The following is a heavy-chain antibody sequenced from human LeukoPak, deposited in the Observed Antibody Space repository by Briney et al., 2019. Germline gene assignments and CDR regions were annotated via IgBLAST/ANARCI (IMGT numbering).Heavy chain of an antibody. CDR1: GFTFSDYY. V-gene: IGHV3-11*01. CDR3: ARDLEGSGCLFDP. J-gene: IGHJ5*02. Sequence: GGSLRLSCAASGFTFSDYYMTWIRQAPGKGLEWISYISSGGRTMYYTDSVKGRFTISRDNAKNSLYLQMNSLRSDDTAVYYCARDLEGSGCLFDPWGQGTLVTVSS. CDR2: ISSGGRTM. D-gene: IGHD6-19*01.